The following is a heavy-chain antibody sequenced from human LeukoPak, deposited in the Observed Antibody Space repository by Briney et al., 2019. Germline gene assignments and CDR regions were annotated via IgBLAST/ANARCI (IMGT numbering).Heavy chain of an antibody. V-gene: IGHV3-30*04. D-gene: IGHD6-13*01. J-gene: IGHJ4*02. CDR3: ARRPAAAGNYFDY. CDR2: ISYDGSNN. Sequence: GGSLRLSCAASGFTFSSYAMHWVRQAPGKGLEWAAVISYDGSNNYYADSVKGRFTISRDNSKNTLYLQMNSLRAEDTAVYYCARRPAAAGNYFDYWGQGTLVTVSS. CDR1: GFTFSSYA.